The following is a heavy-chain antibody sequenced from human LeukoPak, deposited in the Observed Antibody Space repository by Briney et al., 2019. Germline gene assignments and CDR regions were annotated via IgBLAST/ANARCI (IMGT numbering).Heavy chain of an antibody. Sequence: GGSLRLSCAASGFTFSSYALSWVRQAPGKGLEWVSAISGSGGSTYYADSVKGRFTISRDNSKNTLYLQMNSLRAEDTAVYYCAKNPPASNSFVYYYYMDVWGKGTTVTVSS. CDR2: ISGSGGST. CDR1: GFTFSSYA. J-gene: IGHJ6*03. CDR3: AKNPPASNSFVYYYYMDV. D-gene: IGHD2-2*01. V-gene: IGHV3-23*01.